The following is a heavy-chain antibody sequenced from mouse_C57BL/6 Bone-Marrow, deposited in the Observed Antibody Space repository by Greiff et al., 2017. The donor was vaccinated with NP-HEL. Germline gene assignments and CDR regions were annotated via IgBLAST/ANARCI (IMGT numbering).Heavy chain of an antibody. Sequence: VQLQQSGPELVKPGASVKISCKASGYSFTDYNMNWVKQSNGKSLEWIGVINPNYGTTSYNQKFKGKATLTVDQSSSTAYMQLNSLTSEASAVYDCARWDSSSPFWYFDVWGTGTTVTVSS. CDR1: GYSFTDYN. CDR2: INPNYGTT. J-gene: IGHJ1*03. D-gene: IGHD1-1*01. CDR3: ARWDSSSPFWYFDV. V-gene: IGHV1-39*01.